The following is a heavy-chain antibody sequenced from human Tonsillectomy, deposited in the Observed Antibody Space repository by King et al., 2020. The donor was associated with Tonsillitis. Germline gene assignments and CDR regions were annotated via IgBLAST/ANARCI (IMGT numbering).Heavy chain of an antibody. CDR1: GVSYSSYA. D-gene: IGHD3-10*01. J-gene: IGHJ6*02. V-gene: IGHV1-69*01. CDR3: ARGEYYYGSGSYSSGVDV. CDR2: IIPILGTA. Sequence: VQLVESGAEVKKPGSSVKVSCKASGVSYSSYAISWVRQAPGQGLEWMGGIIPILGTANYAQKFQGRVTISADESTSTAYMELSSLRSEDTAVYFCARGEYYYGSGSYSSGVDVWGQGTTVTVSS.